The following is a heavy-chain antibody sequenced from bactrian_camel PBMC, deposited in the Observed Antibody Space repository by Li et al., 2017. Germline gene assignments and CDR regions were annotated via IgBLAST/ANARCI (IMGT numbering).Heavy chain of an antibody. J-gene: IGHJ4*01. D-gene: IGHD3*01. CDR3: AAEMYYWGESFSLCPVSFGH. V-gene: IGHV3S53*01. CDR2: IDTAGAP. Sequence: HVQLVESGGGSVQDGGSLRLSCAASGYTVRTGYMAWFRQAPGKEREGVAAIDTAGAPTYTYSVQGRFTISQDNAQNTVYLQMNSLEPEDTAVYYCAAEMYYWGESFSLCPVSFGHWGRGTQVTVS. CDR1: GYTVRTGY.